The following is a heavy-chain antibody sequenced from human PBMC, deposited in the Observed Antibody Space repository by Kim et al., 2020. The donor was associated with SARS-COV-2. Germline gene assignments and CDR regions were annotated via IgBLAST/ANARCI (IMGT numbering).Heavy chain of an antibody. J-gene: IGHJ4*02. V-gene: IGHV3-23*01. Sequence: DSLKGRFTISRDNSKNTLFLQMDSLRVDDTAVYYCAKDLLYVPGRGYFDSWGQGVVVTVSS. CDR3: AKDLLYVPGRGYFDS. D-gene: IGHD3-10*01.